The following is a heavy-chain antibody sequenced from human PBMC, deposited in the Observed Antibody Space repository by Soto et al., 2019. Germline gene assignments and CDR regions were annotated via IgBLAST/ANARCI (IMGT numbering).Heavy chain of an antibody. V-gene: IGHV4-39*01. J-gene: IGHJ4*02. D-gene: IGHD2-2*02. CDR3: ATIPATTILTDY. CDR1: CFSIPNRYY. Sequence: SETLAPTFTVPCFSIPNRYYWGRIRQPPGKGLEWIGSIYYSGSTYYNPSLKSRVTISVDTSKNQFSLKLSSVTAADTAVYYCATIPATTILTDYWGQGTLVTVS. CDR2: IYYSGST.